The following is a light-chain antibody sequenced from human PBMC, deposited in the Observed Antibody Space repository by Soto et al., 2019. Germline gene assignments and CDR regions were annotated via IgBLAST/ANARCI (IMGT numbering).Light chain of an antibody. J-gene: IGKJ4*01. CDR2: GAS. Sequence: ENVLTQSPGTLSLSPGEGATLSCRASQGVNRYYLAWYQQRPGQAPRLLIYGASNRATGIPDRFIGSGSGTDFTLTISRLEPEDFAVYYCQQYSSSPLTFGGGTKVDIK. CDR1: QGVNRYY. V-gene: IGKV3-20*01. CDR3: QQYSSSPLT.